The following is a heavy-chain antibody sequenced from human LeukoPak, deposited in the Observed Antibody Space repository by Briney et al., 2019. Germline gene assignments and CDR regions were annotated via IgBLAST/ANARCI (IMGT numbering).Heavy chain of an antibody. CDR1: GYTFTGYY. CDR2: FNPNSGGT. CDR3: ARARRRNIVVVPAAAGLVDY. V-gene: IGHV1-2*02. Sequence: GAAVKVSCKASGYTFTGYYMLWGRQAPGPGVGWRGGFNPNSGGTNDAQKFQGTITMPRDTSISTAHMELSRLRSDDTAVYYCARARRRNIVVVPAAAGLVDYWSQGTLVTVSS. J-gene: IGHJ4*02. D-gene: IGHD2-2*01.